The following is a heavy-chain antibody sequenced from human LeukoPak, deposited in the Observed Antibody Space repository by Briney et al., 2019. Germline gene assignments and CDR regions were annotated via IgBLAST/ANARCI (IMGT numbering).Heavy chain of an antibody. V-gene: IGHV3-74*01. Sequence: GGSLRLSCAASGFTFSSYWMHWVRQAPGKGLVWVSRIYSDGSSTIYADSVKGRFTISRDNAKNTLYLQMNSLRAEDTAVYYCARGVAHAFDIWGQGTMVTVSS. CDR3: ARGVAHAFDI. CDR2: IYSDGSST. D-gene: IGHD5-12*01. CDR1: GFTFSSYW. J-gene: IGHJ3*02.